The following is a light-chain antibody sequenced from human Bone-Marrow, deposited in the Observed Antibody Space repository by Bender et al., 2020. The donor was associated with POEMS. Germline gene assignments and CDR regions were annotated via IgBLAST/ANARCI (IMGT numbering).Light chain of an antibody. CDR3: CSYTSTTTYV. CDR1: SSDVGSYNC. CDR2: DVT. V-gene: IGLV2-14*01. J-gene: IGLJ1*01. Sequence: QSALTQPASVSGSPGQSVTISCIGTSSDVGSYNCVSWYQQVPGKAPKLMIYDVTNRPSGISNRFSGSKSGNTASLTISGLQAEDEADYYCCSYTSTTTYVFGTGTKVTVL.